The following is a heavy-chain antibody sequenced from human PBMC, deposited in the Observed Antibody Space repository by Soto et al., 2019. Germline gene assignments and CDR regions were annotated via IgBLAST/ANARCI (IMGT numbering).Heavy chain of an antibody. J-gene: IGHJ6*02. CDR2: IIPIFGTA. CDR1: GGTFSSYA. CDR3: ARGDYGGNSGGYYYYCYGMDV. D-gene: IGHD4-17*01. Sequence: QVQLVQSAAEVKKPGSSVKVSCKASGGTFSSYAISWVRQAPGQGLEWMGGIIPIFGTANYAQKFQGRVTITADESTSTAYMELSSLRSEDTAVYYCARGDYGGNSGGYYYYCYGMDVWGQGTTVTVSS. V-gene: IGHV1-69*01.